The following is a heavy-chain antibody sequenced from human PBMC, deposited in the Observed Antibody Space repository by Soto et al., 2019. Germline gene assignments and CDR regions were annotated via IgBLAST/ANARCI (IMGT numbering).Heavy chain of an antibody. D-gene: IGHD6-19*01. V-gene: IGHV1-8*01. CDR2: MNPNSGNT. CDR3: ARVDSSGWYSNLGY. J-gene: IGHJ4*02. Sequence: QVQLVQSGAEVKKPGASVKVSCKASGYTFTSYDINWVRQATGQGLEWMGWMNPNSGNTGYAQKFQGRGTMTRNTSISTAYMELSSLRSEDTAVYYCARVDSSGWYSNLGYWGQGTLVTVSS. CDR1: GYTFTSYD.